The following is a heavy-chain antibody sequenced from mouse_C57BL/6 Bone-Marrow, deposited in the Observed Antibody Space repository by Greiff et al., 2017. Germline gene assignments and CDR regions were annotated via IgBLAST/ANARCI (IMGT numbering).Heavy chain of an antibody. CDR3: ARLNYDYGIWYFDG. J-gene: IGHJ1*03. V-gene: IGHV1-9*01. D-gene: IGHD2-4*01. Sequence: QFQLQQSGAELMKPGASVKLSCKATGSTFTGCWIEWVKQSPGHGLALIGEILPGSGSPHYNEQFKGKATFTDATSANTAYMQLRSLAPEDSAICSCARLNYDYGIWYFDGWGTGTTDTGSS. CDR2: ILPGSGSP. CDR1: GSTFTGCW.